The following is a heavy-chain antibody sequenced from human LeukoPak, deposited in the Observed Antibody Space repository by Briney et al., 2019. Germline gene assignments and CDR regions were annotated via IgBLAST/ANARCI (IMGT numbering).Heavy chain of an antibody. CDR2: IIPIFGTA. J-gene: IGHJ4*02. V-gene: IGHV1-69*01. CDR3: ARDENYYYDSSGYYLADY. D-gene: IGHD3-22*01. CDR1: GGTFSSYA. Sequence: SVKVSCKASGGTFSSYAISWVRQAPGQGLEWMGGIIPIFGTANYAQKFQGRVTITADESTSTAYMELSSLRSEDTAVYYCARDENYYYDSSGYYLADYWGQGTLVTVSS.